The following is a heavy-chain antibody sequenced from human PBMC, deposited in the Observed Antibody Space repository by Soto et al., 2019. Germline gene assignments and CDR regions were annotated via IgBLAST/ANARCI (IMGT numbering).Heavy chain of an antibody. CDR3: ARARLGYDFWSGYSHYYYYMDV. J-gene: IGHJ6*03. Sequence: VASVKVSCKASGYTFTSYGISWVRQAPGQGLEWMGWISAYNGNTNYAQKLQGRVTMTTDTSTSTAYMELRSLRSDDTAVYYCARARLGYDFWSGYSHYYYYMDVWGKGTTVTVSS. CDR2: ISAYNGNT. CDR1: GYTFTSYG. V-gene: IGHV1-18*01. D-gene: IGHD3-3*01.